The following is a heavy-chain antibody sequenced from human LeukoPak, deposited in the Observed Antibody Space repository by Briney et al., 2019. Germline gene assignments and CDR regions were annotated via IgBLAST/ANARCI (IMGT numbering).Heavy chain of an antibody. CDR2: IHWNGDTT. Sequence: GGSLRLSCAASGFTFDDYGMNWVRQAPGKGLEWISGIHWNGDTTNYAASVEGRFTISRDNAKNSLYLQMNSLRAEDTALYHAADGIRYYYYYYMDVWGKGTTVTVSS. D-gene: IGHD3-9*01. CDR3: ADGIRYYYYYYMDV. J-gene: IGHJ6*03. V-gene: IGHV3-20*01. CDR1: GFTFDDYG.